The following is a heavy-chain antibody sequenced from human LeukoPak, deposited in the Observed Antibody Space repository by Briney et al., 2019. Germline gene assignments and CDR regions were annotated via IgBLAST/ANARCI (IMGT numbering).Heavy chain of an antibody. J-gene: IGHJ5*02. CDR2: IYHSGST. V-gene: IGHV4-34*01. CDR3: AREAVTTDWFDP. D-gene: IGHD4-17*01. Sequence: SETPSLTCAVYGGSFSGYYWSWIRQPPGKGLEWIGSIYHSGSTYYNPSLKSRVTISVDTSKNQFSLKLSSVTAADTAVYYCAREAVTTDWFDPWGQGTLVTVSS. CDR1: GGSFSGYY.